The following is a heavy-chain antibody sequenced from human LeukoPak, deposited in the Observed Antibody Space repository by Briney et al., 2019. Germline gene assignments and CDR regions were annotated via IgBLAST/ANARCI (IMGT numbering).Heavy chain of an antibody. CDR1: GGTFRSYA. J-gene: IGHJ4*02. CDR3: ARDPNACSGGSCYYDY. CDR2: IIPIFGTA. Sequence: ASVKVSCKASGGTFRSYAISWVRQAPGQGLEWMGGIIPIFGTANYAQKFQGRVTITADESTSTAYMELSSLRSEDTAVYYCARDPNACSGGSCYYDYWGQGTLVTLSS. D-gene: IGHD2-15*01. V-gene: IGHV1-69*01.